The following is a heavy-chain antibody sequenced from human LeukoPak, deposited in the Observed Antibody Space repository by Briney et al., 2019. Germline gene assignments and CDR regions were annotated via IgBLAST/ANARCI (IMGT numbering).Heavy chain of an antibody. V-gene: IGHV4-59*11. D-gene: IGHD5-24*01. Sequence: PSETLSLTCTVSGGSISSHYWSWIRQPPGKGLEWIGYIYYSGSTNYNPSLKSRVTISVDTSKNQFSLKLSSVTAADTAVYYCASWPNVEMATIDYWGQGTLVTVSS. CDR2: IYYSGST. J-gene: IGHJ4*02. CDR3: ASWPNVEMATIDY. CDR1: GGSISSHY.